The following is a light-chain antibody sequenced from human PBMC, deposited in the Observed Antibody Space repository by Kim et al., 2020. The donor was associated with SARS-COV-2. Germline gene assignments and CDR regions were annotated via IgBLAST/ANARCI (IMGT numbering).Light chain of an antibody. J-gene: IGLJ2*01. CDR2: KNS. CDR3: AAWDDNLYGHVV. Sequence: QSVLTQPPSASGTPGQRVIISCSGSTSNFETDSVNWYQRLPGAAPKLLIYKNSHRPSGVPDRFFGSKSGTSAALAITGLQSENEADYYCAAWDDNLYGHVVFGGGTQLTVL. CDR1: TSNFETDS. V-gene: IGLV1-44*01.